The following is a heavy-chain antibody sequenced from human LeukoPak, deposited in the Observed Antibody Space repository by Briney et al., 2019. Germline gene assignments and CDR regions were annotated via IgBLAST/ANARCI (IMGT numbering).Heavy chain of an antibody. Sequence: GGSLRLSCAASRFTFSSYTMSWVRQAPGKELEWVSAISGSGDTTYYADSVKGRFTISRDNSKNTLYLQMNSLRAEDTAVYYCAKEPLYYYWGQGTLVTVSS. CDR2: ISGSGDTT. V-gene: IGHV3-23*01. CDR3: AKEPLYYY. CDR1: RFTFSSYT. D-gene: IGHD2-21*01. J-gene: IGHJ4*02.